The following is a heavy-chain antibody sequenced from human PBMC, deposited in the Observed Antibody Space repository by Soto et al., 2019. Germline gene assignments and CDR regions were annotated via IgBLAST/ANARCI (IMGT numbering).Heavy chain of an antibody. D-gene: IGHD6-19*01. J-gene: IGHJ4*02. CDR2: IYPGDSDT. Sequence: EVQLVQSGAEVKKPGESLKISCKGSGYSFNSYWIGWVRQMPGKGLEWMGIIYPGDSDTRYSPSFKGKVTISADKSISTAYRQWSSLKASDTAMYYCARHLVYSSGWIDYWGQGTMVTVSS. V-gene: IGHV5-51*01. CDR1: GYSFNSYW. CDR3: ARHLVYSSGWIDY.